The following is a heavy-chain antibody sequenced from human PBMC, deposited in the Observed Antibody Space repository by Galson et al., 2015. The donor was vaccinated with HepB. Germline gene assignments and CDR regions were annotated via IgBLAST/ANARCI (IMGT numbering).Heavy chain of an antibody. CDR3: ARSTRGYCSSTSCPIYYYYGMDV. CDR2: ISSSSSYI. V-gene: IGHV3-21*01. D-gene: IGHD2-2*01. J-gene: IGHJ6*02. CDR1: GFTFSSYS. Sequence: SLRLSCAASGFTFSSYSMNWVRQAPGKGLEWVSSISSSSSYIYYADSVKGRFTISRDNAKNSLYLQMNSLRAEDTAVYYCARSTRGYCSSTSCPIYYYYGMDVWGQGTTVTVSS.